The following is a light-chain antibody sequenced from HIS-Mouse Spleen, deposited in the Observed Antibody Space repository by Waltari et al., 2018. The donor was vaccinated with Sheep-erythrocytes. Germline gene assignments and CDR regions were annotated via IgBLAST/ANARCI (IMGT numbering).Light chain of an antibody. CDR1: SSDVGGYNY. Sequence: QSALTQPRSVSGSPGQSVTISCTGTSSDVGGYNYVYWYQQHPRKAPKLMIYDVSKRPSGVPDRVSGSKSGNTASLTISGLQAVDEADYYCCSYAGSYNHVFATGTKVTVL. CDR3: CSYAGSYNHV. V-gene: IGLV2-11*01. J-gene: IGLJ1*01. CDR2: DVS.